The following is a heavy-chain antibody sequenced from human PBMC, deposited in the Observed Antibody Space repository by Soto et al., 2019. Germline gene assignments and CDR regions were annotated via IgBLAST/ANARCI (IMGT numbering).Heavy chain of an antibody. J-gene: IGHJ4*02. CDR1: GFTFSSFE. D-gene: IGHD6-13*01. V-gene: IGHV3-48*03. CDR2: ISISGNIK. Sequence: VGSLRLSCAASGFTFSSFEFIWVRQAPGKGLQWISYISISGNIKRYADSVKGRFTISRDNAKNSVYLQISSLRADDTAVYYCARDTMRASAAASLDYWGQGTLVTVSS. CDR3: ARDTMRASAAASLDY.